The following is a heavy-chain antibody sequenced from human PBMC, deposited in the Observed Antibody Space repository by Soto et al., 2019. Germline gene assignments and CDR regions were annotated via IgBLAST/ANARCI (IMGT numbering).Heavy chain of an antibody. CDR2: IKSKNDGGTT. CDR1: GFTFITAW. CDR3: ARDPVGYSGYEVDY. Sequence: GGSLRLSCAASGFTFITAWMNWVRQAPGKGLEWVGRIKSKNDGGTTDYAAPVKGRFTISRDDSKNTVYLQMNSLRAEDTAVYYCARDPVGYSGYEVDYWGQGTLVTVSS. V-gene: IGHV3-15*07. D-gene: IGHD5-12*01. J-gene: IGHJ4*02.